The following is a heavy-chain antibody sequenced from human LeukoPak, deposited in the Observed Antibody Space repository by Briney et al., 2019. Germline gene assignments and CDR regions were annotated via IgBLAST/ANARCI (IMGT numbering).Heavy chain of an antibody. CDR3: ARRLGRKFGERFYYYHYMDV. Sequence: SETLSLTCTVSGGSISSYYWSWIRQPPGKGLEWIGYIYYSGSTNYNPSLKSRVTISVDTSKNQFSLKLSSVTAADTAVYYCARRLGRKFGERFYYYHYMDVWGKGTTVTISS. CDR2: IYYSGST. CDR1: GGSISSYY. V-gene: IGHV4-59*12. J-gene: IGHJ6*03. D-gene: IGHD3-10*01.